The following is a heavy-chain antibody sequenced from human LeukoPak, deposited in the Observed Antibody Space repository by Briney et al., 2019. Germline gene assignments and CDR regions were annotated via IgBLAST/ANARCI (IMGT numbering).Heavy chain of an antibody. CDR1: GFTFSDHY. D-gene: IGHD6-13*01. J-gene: IGHJ3*02. V-gene: IGHV3-72*01. Sequence: HPGGSLRLSCAASGFTFSDHYMDWVRQAPGKGLEWVGRTRNKANAYSTEYAASVKGRFTISRDASENSLYLQMNSLATEDTAVYYCARVRIAAAGAAFDIWGQGTMVTVSS. CDR2: TRNKANAYST. CDR3: ARVRIAAAGAAFDI.